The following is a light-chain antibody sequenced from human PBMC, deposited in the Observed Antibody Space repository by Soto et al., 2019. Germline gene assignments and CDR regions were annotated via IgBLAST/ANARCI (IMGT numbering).Light chain of an antibody. CDR2: DAS. CDR3: QQGTDWPPGS. J-gene: IGKJ1*01. CDR1: ARPTTS. V-gene: IGKV3-11*01. Sequence: IVLTQSADNLSLSTGETANLSFRASARPTTSLGWYQQSPGQTPSIRICDASYRAAGPPARLSGCGSGTDFTLTGGSFEPEDFARYYGQQGTDWPPGSLGHGTKV.